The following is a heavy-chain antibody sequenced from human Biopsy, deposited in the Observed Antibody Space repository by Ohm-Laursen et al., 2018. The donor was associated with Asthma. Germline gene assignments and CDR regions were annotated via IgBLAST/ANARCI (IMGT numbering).Heavy chain of an antibody. J-gene: IGHJ5*02. CDR3: ARTTYGHDGFDP. CDR1: GGPINIGDYY. Sequence: TLSLTCTVSGGPINIGDYYWSWIRQHPVKGLEWIGHIYYSGSTYYNPSLKSRVSISLDTSKNQLSLSLTSVTAADTAVYYCARTTYGHDGFDPWGQGTLVTVSS. V-gene: IGHV4-31*03. CDR2: IYYSGST. D-gene: IGHD4-17*01.